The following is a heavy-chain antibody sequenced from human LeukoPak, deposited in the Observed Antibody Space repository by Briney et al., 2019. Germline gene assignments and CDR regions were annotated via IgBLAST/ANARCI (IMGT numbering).Heavy chain of an antibody. V-gene: IGHV4-39*07. J-gene: IGHJ5*02. Sequence: PSETLSLTCTVSGGSISSSSYYWGWIRQPPGKGLEWIGEINHSGSTNYNPSLKSRVTISVDTSKNQFSLKLSSVTAADTAVYYCAREEVGVNWFDPWGQGTLVTVSS. CDR3: AREEVGVNWFDP. D-gene: IGHD2-8*01. CDR1: GGSISSSSYY. CDR2: INHSGST.